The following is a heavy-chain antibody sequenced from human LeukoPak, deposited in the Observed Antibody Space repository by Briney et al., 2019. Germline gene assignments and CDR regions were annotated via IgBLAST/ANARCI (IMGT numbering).Heavy chain of an antibody. CDR2: ISVSGGTT. D-gene: IGHD6-19*01. CDR3: AKDLQWLVFDY. J-gene: IGHJ4*02. V-gene: IGHV3-23*01. Sequence: GGSLRLSCVASGFTSSSYAVSWVRQAPGKGLEWVSGISVSGGTTDYADSVKGRFTISRDNSKNTLWLQVNSLRAEDTAVYFCAKDLQWLVFDYWGRGTLVTVSS. CDR1: GFTSSSYA.